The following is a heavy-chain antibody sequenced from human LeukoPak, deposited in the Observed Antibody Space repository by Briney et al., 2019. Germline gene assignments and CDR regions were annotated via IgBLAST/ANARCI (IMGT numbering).Heavy chain of an antibody. CDR3: ARAPGMCSSTSCLANWFDP. CDR1: GFTFSTYS. V-gene: IGHV3-48*04. Sequence: TGGSLRLSCAASGFTFSTYSMNWVRQAPGKGLEWLSYITSNSNTIYYADSVKGRFTISRDNAKNSLYLQMNSLRAEDTAVYYCARAPGMCSSTSCLANWFDPWGQGTLVTVSS. J-gene: IGHJ5*02. CDR2: ITSNSNTI. D-gene: IGHD2-2*01.